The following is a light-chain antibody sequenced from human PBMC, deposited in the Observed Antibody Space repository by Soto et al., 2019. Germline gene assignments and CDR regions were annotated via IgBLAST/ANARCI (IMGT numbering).Light chain of an antibody. CDR3: SSYTSGISEV. CDR2: EVS. V-gene: IGLV2-14*01. Sequence: QSVLTQPASVSGSPGQSITISCTGTSGDVGVYNYVSWYQQHPGKAPQLMIYEVSNRPAGVSNRFSGSKSGNTASLTISGLQAEDEADYYCSSYTSGISEVFGTGTKVTVL. CDR1: SGDVGVYNY. J-gene: IGLJ1*01.